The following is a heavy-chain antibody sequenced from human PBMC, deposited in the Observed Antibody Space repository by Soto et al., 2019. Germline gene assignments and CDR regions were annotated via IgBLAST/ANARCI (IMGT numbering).Heavy chain of an antibody. J-gene: IGHJ4*02. Sequence: GGSLRLSCAASGFTFSSYVMHWVRQAPGKGLEWVAVISYDGRNKYYADSVKGRFTIYRDNSKNTLYLEMNSLRADDTAVYYCAKDQAIFGVVVKPPDCRGQGTLVTVSS. CDR1: GFTFSSYV. CDR2: ISYDGRNK. D-gene: IGHD3-3*01. V-gene: IGHV3-30*18. CDR3: AKDQAIFGVVVKPPDC.